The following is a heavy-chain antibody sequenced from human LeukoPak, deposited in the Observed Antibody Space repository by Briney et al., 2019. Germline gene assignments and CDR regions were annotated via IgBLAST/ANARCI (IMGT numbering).Heavy chain of an antibody. J-gene: IGHJ6*02. D-gene: IGHD1-26*01. CDR2: TSYDGSNK. CDR1: GFTFSSFS. Sequence: QSGGSLRLSCAATGFTFSSFSKHWVRQAPGKGLEWVTVTSYDGSNKYYADSVKGRFTISRDNSKNTLYLQMNSLRTEDTAVYYCAKGRVGANGYYYYGMDVWGQGTTVTVSS. CDR3: AKGRVGANGYYYYGMDV. V-gene: IGHV3-30*18.